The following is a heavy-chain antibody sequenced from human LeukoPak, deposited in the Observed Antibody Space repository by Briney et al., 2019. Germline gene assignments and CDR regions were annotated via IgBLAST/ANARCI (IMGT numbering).Heavy chain of an antibody. D-gene: IGHD6-13*01. J-gene: IGHJ5*02. CDR3: AREEDIAASRWFDP. Sequence: ASVKVSCKASGYTFTSYAMNWVRQAPGQGLEWMGWINTNTGNPTYAQGFTGRFVFSLDTSVSTAYLQISSLKAEDTAVYYCAREEDIAASRWFDPWGQGTLVTVSS. V-gene: IGHV7-4-1*02. CDR2: INTNTGNP. CDR1: GYTFTSYA.